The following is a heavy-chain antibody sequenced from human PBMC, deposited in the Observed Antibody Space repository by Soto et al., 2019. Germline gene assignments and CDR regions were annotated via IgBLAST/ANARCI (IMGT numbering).Heavy chain of an antibody. CDR1: GGTFSSYA. Sequence: QVQLVQSGAEVKKPGSSVKVSCKASGGTFSSYAISWVRQAPGQGLEWMGGIIPIFGTANYAQKFQGRVTITSDESTSTAYMELSSLRSEDTAVYYCARDGRMATRRGYFDYWGQGTLVTVSS. CDR3: ARDGRMATRRGYFDY. J-gene: IGHJ4*02. CDR2: IIPIFGTA. D-gene: IGHD5-12*01. V-gene: IGHV1-69*01.